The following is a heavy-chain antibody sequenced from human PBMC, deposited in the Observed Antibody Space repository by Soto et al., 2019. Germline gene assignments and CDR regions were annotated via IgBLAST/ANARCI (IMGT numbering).Heavy chain of an antibody. J-gene: IGHJ4*02. CDR3: AKGGLYNSSWYEGY. CDR2: ISASGDST. V-gene: IGHV3-23*01. CDR1: GFTFSSYA. Sequence: EVQLLESGGALVQTGGSLRLSCAASGFTFSSYAMSWVRQAPGKGLEWVSSISASGDSTHNADSVKGRFAISRDNAKNTLDLQLNSLTADDTAVYYCAKGGLYNSSWYEGYWGQGTLVTVSS. D-gene: IGHD6-13*01.